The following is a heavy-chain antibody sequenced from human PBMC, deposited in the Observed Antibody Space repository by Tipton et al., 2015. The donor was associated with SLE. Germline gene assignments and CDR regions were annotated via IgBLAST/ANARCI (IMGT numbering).Heavy chain of an antibody. J-gene: IGHJ4*02. CDR3: LYSGGEAYFDY. Sequence: SLRLSCAASGFTFSSYAMSWVRQAPGKGLAWVSVIYSGGSSTYYADSGKGRFTISRDNSKNTLYLQMNSLRAEDTAVYFCLYSGGEAYFDYWGQGTLVTVSS. CDR1: GFTFSSYA. CDR2: IYSGGSST. V-gene: IGHV3-23*03. D-gene: IGHD1-26*01.